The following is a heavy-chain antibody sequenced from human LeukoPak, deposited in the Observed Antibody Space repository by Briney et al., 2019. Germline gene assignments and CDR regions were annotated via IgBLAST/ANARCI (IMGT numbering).Heavy chain of an antibody. CDR3: AKGAVTSQYFFDY. J-gene: IGHJ4*02. Sequence: GGSLRLSCAASGFTFSTYAMSWVRQAPGKGLEWVSVISGSGGSTFYADSVKGRFTISRGNSKNTLYLQMNSLRADDTAVYYCAKGAVTSQYFFDYWGQGTLVTVSS. CDR1: GFTFSTYA. V-gene: IGHV3-23*01. D-gene: IGHD4-17*01. CDR2: ISGSGGST.